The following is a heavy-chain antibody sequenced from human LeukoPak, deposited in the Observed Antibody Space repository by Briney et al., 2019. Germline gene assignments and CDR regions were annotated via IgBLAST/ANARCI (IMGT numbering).Heavy chain of an antibody. V-gene: IGHV3-23*01. Sequence: GASLRLSCAASGFTFSNYAMSWVRQAPGKGLEWVSGIGKSDDGTHYADSVKGRFTISRDNSKNTLYLQMNGLRAEDTAVYYCAKARSEVQAYFHGMDVWGQGTTVIVSS. CDR1: GFTFSNYA. CDR3: AKARSEVQAYFHGMDV. CDR2: IGKSDDGT. D-gene: IGHD1-1*01. J-gene: IGHJ6*02.